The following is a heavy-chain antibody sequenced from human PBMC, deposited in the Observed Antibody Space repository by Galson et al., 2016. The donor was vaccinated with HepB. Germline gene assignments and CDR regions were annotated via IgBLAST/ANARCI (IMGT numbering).Heavy chain of an antibody. CDR3: AKDLWELRGEPTLFDY. CDR2: ISGSGGIT. V-gene: IGHV3-23*01. D-gene: IGHD1-7*01. J-gene: IGHJ4*02. CDR1: GLTFSNYA. Sequence: SLRLSCAASGLTFSNYAMSWVRQAPGKGLEWVSTISGSGGITYYANSVKGRFTISRDNSKKTLHLQMNSLRAEDTAIYYCAKDLWELRGEPTLFDYWGQGTLVTVSS.